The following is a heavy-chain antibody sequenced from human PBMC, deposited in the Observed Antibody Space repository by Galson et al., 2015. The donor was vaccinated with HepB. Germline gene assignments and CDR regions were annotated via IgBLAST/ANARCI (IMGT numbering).Heavy chain of an antibody. Sequence: SVKVSCKASGGTFSSYTISWVRQAPGQGLEWMGRIIPILGIANYAQKFQGRVTITADKSTSTAYMELSSLRSEDTAVYYCARAQVRYCSGGSCYRVYYYYGMDVWGQGTTVTVSS. D-gene: IGHD2-15*01. CDR1: GGTFSSYT. CDR3: ARAQVRYCSGGSCYRVYYYYGMDV. V-gene: IGHV1-69*02. CDR2: IIPILGIA. J-gene: IGHJ6*02.